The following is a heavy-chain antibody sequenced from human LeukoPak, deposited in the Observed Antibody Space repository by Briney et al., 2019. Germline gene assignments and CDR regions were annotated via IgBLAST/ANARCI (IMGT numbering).Heavy chain of an antibody. CDR2: VRNTNT. Sequence: KTGGSLRLSCAASGLNFGSYTINWVRQAPGKELEWVSSVRNTNTYYADSVKGRFTISRDNAKNSVFLQMSSLGDEDTALYFSARHDYGDSHFDYWGQGILVTVSS. J-gene: IGHJ4*01. D-gene: IGHD4-17*01. CDR3: ARHDYGDSHFDY. V-gene: IGHV3-21*01. CDR1: GLNFGSYT.